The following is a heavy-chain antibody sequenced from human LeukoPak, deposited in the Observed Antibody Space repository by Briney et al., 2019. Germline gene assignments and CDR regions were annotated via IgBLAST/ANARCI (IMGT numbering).Heavy chain of an antibody. D-gene: IGHD6-19*01. Sequence: ASVKVSCKASGYTFTSYGISWVRQAPGQGLEWMGWISAYNGNTNYAQKLQGRVTMTTDTSTSTSYMELRSLRSDDTAVYYCAKDSGEGSGWYKYFDYWGQGTLVTVSS. V-gene: IGHV1-18*01. CDR3: AKDSGEGSGWYKYFDY. CDR2: ISAYNGNT. J-gene: IGHJ4*02. CDR1: GYTFTSYG.